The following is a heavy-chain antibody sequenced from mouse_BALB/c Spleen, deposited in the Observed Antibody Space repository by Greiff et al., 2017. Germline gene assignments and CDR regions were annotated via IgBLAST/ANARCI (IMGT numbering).Heavy chain of an antibody. CDR1: GFSLTSYG. V-gene: IGHV2-9*02. CDR2: IWAGGST. CDR3: ARAKYGNFWFAY. D-gene: IGHD2-1*01. J-gene: IGHJ3*01. Sequence: VMLVESGPGLVAPSQSLSITCTVSGFSLTSYGVHWVRQPPGKGLEWLGVIWAGGSTNYNSALMSRLSISKDNSKSQVFLKMNSLQTDDTAMYYCARAKYGNFWFAYWGQGTLVTVSA.